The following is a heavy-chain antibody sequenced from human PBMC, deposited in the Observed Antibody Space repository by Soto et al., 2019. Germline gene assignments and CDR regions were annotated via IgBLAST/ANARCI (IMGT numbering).Heavy chain of an antibody. V-gene: IGHV4-31*03. CDR3: ARDRVTMVRGVPYYYGMDV. D-gene: IGHD3-10*01. CDR1: GGSISSGGYY. CDR2: IYYSGST. J-gene: IGHJ6*02. Sequence: SETLSLTCTVSGGSISSGGYYWSWIRQHPGKGLEWIGYIYYSGSTYYNPSLKSRVTISVDTSKNQFSLKLSSVTAADTAVYYCARDRVTMVRGVPYYYGMDVWGQGTTVTVSS.